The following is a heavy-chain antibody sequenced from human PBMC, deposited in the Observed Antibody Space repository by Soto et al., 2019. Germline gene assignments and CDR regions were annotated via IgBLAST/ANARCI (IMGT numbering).Heavy chain of an antibody. D-gene: IGHD3-3*01. CDR1: GGTFSSYA. Sequence: SVKVSCKASGGTFSSYAISWVRQAPGQGLEWMGGIIPIFGTANYAQKFQGRVTITADESTSTAYMELSSLRSEDTAVYYCARDRIFGVVGRYYYYGMDVWGQGTTVTVSS. CDR3: ARDRIFGVVGRYYYYGMDV. V-gene: IGHV1-69*13. CDR2: IIPIFGTA. J-gene: IGHJ6*02.